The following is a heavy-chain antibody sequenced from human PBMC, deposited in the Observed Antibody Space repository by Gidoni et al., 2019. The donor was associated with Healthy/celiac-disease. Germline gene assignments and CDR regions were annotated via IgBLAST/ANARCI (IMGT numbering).Heavy chain of an antibody. CDR3: ARSRLRFGELCGMDV. Sequence: EVQLVESGGGLVQPGGSLRLSCAASGFPFSSYEMNLVRQAPGKGLEWVSYISSSGSTIYYADSVKGRFTISRDNAKNSLYLQMNSLRAEDTAVYYCARSRLRFGELCGMDVWGQGTTVTVSS. V-gene: IGHV3-48*03. CDR1: GFPFSSYE. CDR2: ISSSGSTI. J-gene: IGHJ6*02. D-gene: IGHD3-10*01.